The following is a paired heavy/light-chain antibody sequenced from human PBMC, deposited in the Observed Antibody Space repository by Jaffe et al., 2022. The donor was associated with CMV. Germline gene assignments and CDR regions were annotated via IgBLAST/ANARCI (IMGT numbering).Light chain of an antibody. J-gene: IGKJ4*01. V-gene: IGKV1-9*01. CDR2: AVS. CDR1: QDIRSY. CDR3: QRLNSYPLT. Sequence: DIQLTQSPSFLSASVGDRVTITCRASQDIRSYLGWYQQKPGMAPQLLIYAVSTLQSGVPSRFSGSGSGTEFTLTISSLQPEDFATYYCQRLNSYPLTFGGGTKVEIK.
Heavy chain of an antibody. CDR1: GGSFSGYY. D-gene: IGHD1-26*01. J-gene: IGHJ2*01. Sequence: QVQLQQWGAGLLRPSETLSLTCAVYGGSFSGYYWSWIRQPPGKGLEWIGEIYHSGSTNYNPSLKSRLTLSVDTSKSQFSLKLSSVTATDTAVYYCARRGIVGATTDWYLDLWGRGTLVTVSS. CDR2: IYHSGST. V-gene: IGHV4-34*02. CDR3: ARRGIVGATTDWYLDL.